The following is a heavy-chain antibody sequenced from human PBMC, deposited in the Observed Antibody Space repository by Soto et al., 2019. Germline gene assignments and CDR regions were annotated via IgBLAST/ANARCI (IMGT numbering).Heavy chain of an antibody. CDR2: ISSSGSTI. CDR3: ARSYSSSWYFDL. J-gene: IGHJ2*01. V-gene: IGHV3-48*03. D-gene: IGHD6-13*01. Sequence: EVQLVESGGGLVQPGGSLRLSCAASGFTFSSYEMNWVRQAPGQGLEWVSYISSSGSTIYYADSVKGRFTISRDNAKNSLYLQMNSLRAEDTAVYYCARSYSSSWYFDLWGRGTLVTVSS. CDR1: GFTFSSYE.